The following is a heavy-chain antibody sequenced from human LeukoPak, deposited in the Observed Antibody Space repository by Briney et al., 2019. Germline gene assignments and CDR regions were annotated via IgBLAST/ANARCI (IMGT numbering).Heavy chain of an antibody. CDR2: ISTYNGNT. CDR3: AAGYRSSTSCSEFDY. J-gene: IGHJ4*02. V-gene: IGHV1-18*01. CDR1: GYTFTSYG. Sequence: ASVKVSCKASGYTFTSYGISWVRQAPGQGLEWMGWISTYNGNTNYARKLQGRVTMTTDTSTSTAYMELRSLRSDDTAVYYCAAGYRSSTSCSEFDYWGQGTLVTVSS. D-gene: IGHD2-2*03.